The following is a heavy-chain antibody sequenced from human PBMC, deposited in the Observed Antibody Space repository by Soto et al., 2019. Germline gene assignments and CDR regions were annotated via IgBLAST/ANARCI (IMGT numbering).Heavy chain of an antibody. V-gene: IGHV3-9*01. J-gene: IGHJ3*02. Sequence: GGSLRLSCAASGLTLTNYAMSWVRQAPGKGLEWVSGISWESGSIGYADSVKGRFSISRDNAKNSLYLQMNSLRAEDTAVYFCAKTTDGWFSAFEIWGQGTVVTVSS. CDR2: ISWESGSI. CDR3: AKTTDGWFSAFEI. D-gene: IGHD6-19*01. CDR1: GLTLTNYA.